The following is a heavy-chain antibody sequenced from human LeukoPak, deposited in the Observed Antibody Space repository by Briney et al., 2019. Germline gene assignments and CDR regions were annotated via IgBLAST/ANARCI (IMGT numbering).Heavy chain of an antibody. CDR1: GFTFSSYW. CDR3: AASEKYSSSSVDY. D-gene: IGHD6-6*01. Sequence: PGGSLRLSRAASGFTFSSYWMHWVRQAPGKGLVWVSRINSDGSSTSYADSVKGRFTISRDNAKNTLYLQMNSLRAEDTAVYYCAASEKYSSSSVDYWGQGTLVTVSS. V-gene: IGHV3-74*01. J-gene: IGHJ4*02. CDR2: INSDGSST.